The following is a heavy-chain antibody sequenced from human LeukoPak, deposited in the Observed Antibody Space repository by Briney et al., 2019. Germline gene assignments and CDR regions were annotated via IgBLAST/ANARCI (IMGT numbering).Heavy chain of an antibody. CDR3: VRRGAGTYDFDY. CDR1: GFTFSSDG. D-gene: IGHD1-26*01. Sequence: GGSLRLSCAASGFTFSSDGMHWVRQAPGKGLEWVTVIWTDGSKKYYVDSVKGRCSISRDNSNNILYLQMDSLIVEDTAVYYCVRRGAGTYDFDYWGQGTLVTVST. CDR2: IWTDGSKK. V-gene: IGHV3-33*01. J-gene: IGHJ4*02.